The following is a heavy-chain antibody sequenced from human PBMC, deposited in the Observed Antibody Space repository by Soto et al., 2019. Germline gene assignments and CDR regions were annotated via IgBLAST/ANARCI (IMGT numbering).Heavy chain of an antibody. Sequence: PGGSLRLSCAASGFTFSSYGMHWVRQAPGKGLEWVAVIWYDGSNKYYADSVKGRFTISRDNSKNPLYPQMNSLRAEDTAVYYCAKSFTFGGVIVDAFDIWGQGTMVTVSS. CDR2: IWYDGSNK. D-gene: IGHD3-16*02. CDR3: AKSFTFGGVIVDAFDI. V-gene: IGHV3-33*06. J-gene: IGHJ3*02. CDR1: GFTFSSYG.